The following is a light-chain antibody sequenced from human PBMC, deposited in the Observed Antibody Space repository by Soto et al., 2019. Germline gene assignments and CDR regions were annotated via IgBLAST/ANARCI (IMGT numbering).Light chain of an antibody. V-gene: IGLV2-14*01. Sequence: QSALTQLSPLSGSPGQSITISCTGTRSDVGGYNYVSWYQQHPGKAPKLMIYEVSNRPSGVSNRFSRSKSGNTASLTISGLQAEDEADYDCSSYTTIRTNVLGGGTQLTVL. J-gene: IGLJ3*02. CDR1: RSDVGGYNY. CDR2: EVS. CDR3: SSYTTIRTNV.